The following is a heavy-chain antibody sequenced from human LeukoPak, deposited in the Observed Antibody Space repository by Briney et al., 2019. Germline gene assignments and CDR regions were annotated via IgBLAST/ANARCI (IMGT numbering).Heavy chain of an antibody. V-gene: IGHV6-1*01. CDR1: GDSLSSNTAA. Sequence: SQTLSLTCGISGDSLSSNTAAWTRIRQSPSRGLEWLGRTYYRSKWYNDYAVSVKSRITINPDTSKNQFSLQLNSVTPEDTAVYYCARSRQWLNWFDPWGQGTLVTVSS. CDR3: ARSRQWLNWFDP. D-gene: IGHD6-19*01. J-gene: IGHJ5*02. CDR2: TYYRSKWYN.